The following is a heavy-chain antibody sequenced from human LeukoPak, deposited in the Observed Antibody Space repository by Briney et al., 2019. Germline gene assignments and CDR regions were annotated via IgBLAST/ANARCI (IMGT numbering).Heavy chain of an antibody. CDR3: ATTTIRLGY. D-gene: IGHD1-26*01. CDR2: IYYSGTT. CDR1: GGSISSSSNY. J-gene: IGHJ4*02. V-gene: IGHV4-39*06. Sequence: SETLSLTCTVSGGSISSSSNYWGWIRQPPGKGLEWIGSIYYSGTTYYNPSLKSRVTISVDTSKNQFPLKLRSVTAADTAVYYCATTTIRLGYWGQGTLVTVSS.